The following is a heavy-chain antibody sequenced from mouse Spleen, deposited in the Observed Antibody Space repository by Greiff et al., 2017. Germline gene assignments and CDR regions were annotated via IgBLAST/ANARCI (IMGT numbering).Heavy chain of an antibody. V-gene: IGHV1-69*01. CDR2: IDPSDSYT. D-gene: IGHD2-1*01. Sequence: VQLQQPGAELVMPGASVKLSCKASGYTFTSYWMHWVKQRPGQGLEWIGEIDPSDSYTNYNQKFKGKATLTVDKSSSTAYMQLSSLTSEDSAVYYCARCGNYAYAMDYWGQGTSVTVSS. CDR1: GYTFTSYW. J-gene: IGHJ4*01. CDR3: ARCGNYAYAMDY.